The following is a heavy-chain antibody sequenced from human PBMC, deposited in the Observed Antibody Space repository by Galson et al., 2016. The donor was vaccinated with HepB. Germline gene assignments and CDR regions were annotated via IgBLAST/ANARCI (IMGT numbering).Heavy chain of an antibody. CDR3: ARGRGSGSQFDL. J-gene: IGHJ5*02. V-gene: IGHV3-48*03. Sequence: SLRLSCAASGFTFNSSVMSWVRQAPGKGLEWLAYISATRGTIFYADSLKGRFTVSRDNAKNLLHLQMESLRIEDTAVYFCARGRGSGSQFDLWGQGTLVTVSS. CDR1: GFTFNSSV. D-gene: IGHD1-26*01. CDR2: ISATRGTI.